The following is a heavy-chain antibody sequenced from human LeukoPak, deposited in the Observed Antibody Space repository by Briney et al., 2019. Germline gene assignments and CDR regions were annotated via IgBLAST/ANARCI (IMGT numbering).Heavy chain of an antibody. D-gene: IGHD2-2*01. Sequence: SETLSLTCTVSGGSISSYCWSWIRQPPGKGLEWIGYIYYSGSTNYNPSLKSRVTISVDTSKNQFSLKLSSVTAADTAVYYCAAIGYCSSTSCPFDYWGQGTLVTVSS. J-gene: IGHJ4*02. V-gene: IGHV4-59*01. CDR2: IYYSGST. CDR1: GGSISSYC. CDR3: AAIGYCSSTSCPFDY.